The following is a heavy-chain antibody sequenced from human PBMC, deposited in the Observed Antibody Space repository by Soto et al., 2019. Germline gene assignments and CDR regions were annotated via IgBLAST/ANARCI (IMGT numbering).Heavy chain of an antibody. V-gene: IGHV3-64*01. CDR3: ARRTAGGYFDL. J-gene: IGHJ2*01. CDR1: GFMFNSYA. D-gene: IGHD2-21*02. CDR2: ISSLGDST. Sequence: EVQLVESGGGLVQPGGSLRLSCAASGFMFNSYAMHWVRQAPGKGLEYVSAISSLGDSTFYANSVKDRFTISRDNSKNRLYLQMGGLRAEDMAVYYCARRTAGGYFDLWGRGTLVTVSS.